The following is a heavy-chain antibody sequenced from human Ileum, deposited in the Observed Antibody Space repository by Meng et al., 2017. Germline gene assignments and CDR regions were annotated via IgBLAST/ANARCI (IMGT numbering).Heavy chain of an antibody. CDR3: ARGVVSGSHYNTY. V-gene: IGHV4-4*02. J-gene: IGHJ4*02. Sequence: VPLQESGSGLVKPSWTLSLTCAVSGGSISSSIWWSWVRQPPEKGLEWIGEIHHSGTTNYSPSLKSRLTISVDKSKNQFSLKLQSVTAADTAVYFCARGVVSGSHYNTYWGQGILVTVSS. D-gene: IGHD3-10*01. CDR2: IHHSGTT. CDR1: GGSISSSIW.